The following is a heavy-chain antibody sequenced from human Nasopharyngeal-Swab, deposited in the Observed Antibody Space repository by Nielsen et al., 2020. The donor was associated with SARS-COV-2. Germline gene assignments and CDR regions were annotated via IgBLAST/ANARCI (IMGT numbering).Heavy chain of an antibody. CDR2: IKHDGSQK. D-gene: IGHD3-10*01. Sequence: GESLKISCAASGFTFSSYWMTWVRQAPGKGLEWVANIKHDGSQKYYVDSVKGRFSISRDNGKNSLDLQMNSLGVDETAVYYCARDQIGTTMIREVLKRYYYGMDVWGQGTTVTVSS. CDR3: ARDQIGTTMIREVLKRYYYGMDV. J-gene: IGHJ6*02. CDR1: GFTFSSYW. V-gene: IGHV3-7*03.